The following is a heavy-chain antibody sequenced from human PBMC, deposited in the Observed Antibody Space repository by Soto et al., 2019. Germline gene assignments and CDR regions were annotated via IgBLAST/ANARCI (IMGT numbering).Heavy chain of an antibody. CDR3: ASAPPATGIEAAGTWYYYGMDV. J-gene: IGHJ6*02. Sequence: GXSVKGPCKASGRSFISYAVIWVRQAPGQGLEWMGGIIPIFGTANYAQKFQGRVTITADESTSTAYMELSSLRSEDTAVYYCASAPPATGIEAAGTWYYYGMDVRGQGTTVTVSS. CDR2: IIPIFGTA. CDR1: GRSFISYA. V-gene: IGHV1-69*01. D-gene: IGHD6-13*01.